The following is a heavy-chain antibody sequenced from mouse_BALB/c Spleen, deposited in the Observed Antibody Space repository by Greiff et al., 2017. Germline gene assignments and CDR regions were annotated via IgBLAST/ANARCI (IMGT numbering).Heavy chain of an antibody. D-gene: IGHD1-2*01. V-gene: IGHV5-12-2*01. CDR3: ARHVITTATMDY. CDR1: GFTFSSYT. Sequence: EVQVVESGGGLVQPGGSLKLSCAASGFTFSSYTMSWVRQTPEKRLEWVAYISNGGGSTYYPDTVKGRFTISRDNAKNTLYLQMSSLKSEDTAMYYCARHVITTATMDYWGQGTSVTVSS. J-gene: IGHJ4*01. CDR2: ISNGGGST.